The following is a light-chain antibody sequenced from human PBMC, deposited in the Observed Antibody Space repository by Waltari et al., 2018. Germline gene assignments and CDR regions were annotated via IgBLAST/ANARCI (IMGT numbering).Light chain of an antibody. CDR3: QQRSNWPPLT. V-gene: IGKV3-11*01. J-gene: IGKJ4*01. Sequence: EIVLTQSQATLSLSPGDSATLSCRASQSIRDFLAWYQHKPGQAPRLLIYNAAVRSTDTPARFSGSGSGTDFTLTISSLEPEDFAVYYCQQRSNWPPLTFGGGTKVEIK. CDR1: QSIRDF. CDR2: NAA.